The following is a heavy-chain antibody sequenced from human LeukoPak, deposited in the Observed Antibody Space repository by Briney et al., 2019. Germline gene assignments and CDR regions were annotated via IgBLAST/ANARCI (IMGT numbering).Heavy chain of an antibody. CDR3: AKDPGIYGDYGWYYFDY. J-gene: IGHJ4*02. CDR1: GFTFSSYE. D-gene: IGHD4-17*01. Sequence: QPGGSLRLSCAASGFTFSSYEMNWVRQAPGKGLEWVSAISGSGGSTYYADSVKGRFTISRDNSKNTLYLQMNSLRAEDTAVYYCAKDPGIYGDYGWYYFDYWGQGTLVTVSS. V-gene: IGHV3-23*01. CDR2: ISGSGGST.